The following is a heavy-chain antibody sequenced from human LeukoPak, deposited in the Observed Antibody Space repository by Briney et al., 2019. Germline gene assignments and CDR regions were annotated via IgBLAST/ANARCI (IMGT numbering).Heavy chain of an antibody. D-gene: IGHD3-22*01. CDR3: AGTTYYYDSSGLDY. CDR2: IYYSGST. CDR1: SGSISSYY. V-gene: IGHV4-59*01. J-gene: IGHJ4*02. Sequence: SETLSLTCTVSSGSISSYYWSWIRQPPGKGLEWIGYIYYSGSTNYNPSLKSRVTISVDTSKNQFSLKLSSVTAADTAVYYCAGTTYYYDSSGLDYWGQGTLVTVSS.